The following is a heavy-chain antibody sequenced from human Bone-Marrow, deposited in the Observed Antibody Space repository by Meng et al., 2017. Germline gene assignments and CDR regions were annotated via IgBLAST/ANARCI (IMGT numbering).Heavy chain of an antibody. Sequence: ASVKVSCSPSGYPFTAYYIHWVRQAPGQGLEWMGHIIPNSGDTLYAPKFQGRVSMTADTSIGTAYVELSGLRSDDTAIYYCVRDENISLGKLFGDYWGQGTLVTVSS. CDR1: GYPFTAYY. J-gene: IGHJ4*02. CDR3: VRDENISLGKLFGDY. CDR2: IIPNSGDT. D-gene: IGHD2-21*01. V-gene: IGHV1-2*06.